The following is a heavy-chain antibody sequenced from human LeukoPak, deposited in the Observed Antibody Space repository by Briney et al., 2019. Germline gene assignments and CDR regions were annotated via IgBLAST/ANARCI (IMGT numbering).Heavy chain of an antibody. Sequence: SETLSLTCAVYGGSFSGYYWSWIRQPPGKGLEWIGEINHSGSTNYNPSLKSRVTISVDTSKNQFSLKLSSETAADTAVYYCARGGPPPTGGLDYWGQGTLVTVSS. CDR2: INHSGST. V-gene: IGHV4-34*01. CDR1: GGSFSGYY. J-gene: IGHJ4*02. D-gene: IGHD4-4*01. CDR3: ARGGPPPTGGLDY.